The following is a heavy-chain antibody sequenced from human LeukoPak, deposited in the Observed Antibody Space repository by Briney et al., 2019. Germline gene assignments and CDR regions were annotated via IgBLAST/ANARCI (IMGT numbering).Heavy chain of an antibody. D-gene: IGHD1-26*01. J-gene: IGHJ4*02. Sequence: GASVKVSCRTSGYTSTNYDITWIRQAPGQGLEWMGYITPYNGNTNYAQKLQGRVTMTTDTSTSTVYMELRSLRSDDTAVYYCAREASSGAYNDYWGQGTLVTVSS. V-gene: IGHV1-18*01. CDR2: ITPYNGNT. CDR1: GYTSTNYD. CDR3: AREASSGAYNDY.